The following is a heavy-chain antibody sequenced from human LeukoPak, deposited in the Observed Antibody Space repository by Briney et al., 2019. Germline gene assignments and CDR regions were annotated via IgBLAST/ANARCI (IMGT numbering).Heavy chain of an antibody. CDR2: IIPIFGTA. CDR3: ARVPAQSGLNAFDI. CDR1: GGTFSSYA. V-gene: IGHV1-69*01. D-gene: IGHD3-3*01. Sequence: SVKVSYKASGGTFSSYAISWVRQAPGQGLEWMGGIIPIFGTANYAQRFQGRVTITADESTSTAYMELSSLRSEDTAVYYCARVPAQSGLNAFDIWGQGTMVTVSS. J-gene: IGHJ3*02.